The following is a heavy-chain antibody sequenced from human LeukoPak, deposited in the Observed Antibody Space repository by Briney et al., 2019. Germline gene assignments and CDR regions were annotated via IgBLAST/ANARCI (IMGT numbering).Heavy chain of an antibody. J-gene: IGHJ4*02. Sequence: PSETLSLTCTVSGGSISSYYWSWIRQPPGKGPEWIGYIYYSGSTNYNPSLKSRVTISVDTSKNQFSLKLSSVTAADTAVYYCARVGNPMAFDYWGQGTLVTVSS. V-gene: IGHV4-59*01. CDR2: IYYSGST. D-gene: IGHD5-24*01. CDR1: GGSISSYY. CDR3: ARVGNPMAFDY.